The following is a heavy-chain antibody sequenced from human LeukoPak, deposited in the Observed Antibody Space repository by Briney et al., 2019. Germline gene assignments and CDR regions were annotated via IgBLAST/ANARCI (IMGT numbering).Heavy chain of an antibody. CDR2: IYSSGST. Sequence: SETLSLTCTVSGGSINNYYWSWIRQPPGKGLEWIGYIYSSGSTDYNPSLKSRVTISVDTSKNQFSLQLSSVTAADTAVYYCASRVIAGYFDYWGQGTLVSVSS. D-gene: IGHD6-13*01. CDR3: ASRVIAGYFDY. CDR1: GGSINNYY. V-gene: IGHV4-4*09. J-gene: IGHJ4*02.